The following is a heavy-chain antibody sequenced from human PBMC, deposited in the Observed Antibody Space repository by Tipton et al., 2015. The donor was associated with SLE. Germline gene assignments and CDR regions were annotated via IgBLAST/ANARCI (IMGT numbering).Heavy chain of an antibody. CDR1: GGSINNYY. CDR3: AGRGDLVVVTAYLDY. Sequence: TLSLTCTVSGGSINNYYWSWFRQSPGEGLEWIGFVYDSGTTKYNPSLKSRLTISVDRSKNQFSLKLSSVTAADTAVYYCAGRGDLVVVTAYLDYWGQGTLVTVSS. J-gene: IGHJ4*02. V-gene: IGHV4-59*12. D-gene: IGHD2-21*02. CDR2: VYDSGTT.